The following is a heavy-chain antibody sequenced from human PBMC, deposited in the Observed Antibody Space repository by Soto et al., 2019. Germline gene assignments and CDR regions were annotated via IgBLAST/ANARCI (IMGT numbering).Heavy chain of an antibody. CDR1: GGSISSGGYF. J-gene: IGHJ3*02. D-gene: IGHD3-10*01. V-gene: IGHV4-31*03. CDR2: INYSGST. CDR3: ARDILLWFGELPPRAHDGFDI. Sequence: QVQLQESGPGLVKPSQTLSLTCTVSGGSISSGGYFWSWIRQHPGKGLEWIGDINYSGSTYSNPTLKSRVTISVDTSKNQFSLKRSAVAAADTAVYYCARDILLWFGELPPRAHDGFDIWGQGTMVTVSS.